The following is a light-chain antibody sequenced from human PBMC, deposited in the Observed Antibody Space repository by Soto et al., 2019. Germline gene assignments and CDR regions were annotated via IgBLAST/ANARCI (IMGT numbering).Light chain of an antibody. V-gene: IGKV4-1*01. Sequence: DIVMTQSPDSLAVSLGDRATFNCKSSQSVLYSSNNKNYLAWYQQKPGQPPKLLIYWASTRESGVPDRFSGSGSGTDFTLTISSLQAEDVAVYYCQQYYNTPLTFGGGTKVEIK. CDR1: QSVLYSSNNKNY. CDR2: WAS. CDR3: QQYYNTPLT. J-gene: IGKJ4*01.